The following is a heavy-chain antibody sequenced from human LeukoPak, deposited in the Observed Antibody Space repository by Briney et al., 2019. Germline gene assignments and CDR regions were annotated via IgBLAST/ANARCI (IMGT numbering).Heavy chain of an antibody. CDR2: IWYDGSNK. CDR1: GFTLSSYG. CDR3: AREYSAGWFDP. Sequence: GGSLRLSCAASGFTLSSYGMHWVRQAPGKGLEWVAVIWYDGSNKFYADSVKGRFTISRDNSKNTLYLQMNSLRAEDTAEYYCAREYSAGWFDPWGQGTLVTVSS. J-gene: IGHJ5*02. V-gene: IGHV3-33*01. D-gene: IGHD6-13*01.